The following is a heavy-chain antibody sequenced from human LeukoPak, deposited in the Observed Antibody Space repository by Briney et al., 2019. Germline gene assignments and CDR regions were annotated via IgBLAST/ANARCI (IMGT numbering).Heavy chain of an antibody. V-gene: IGHV3-21*01. CDR1: GFTFSSCG. CDR2: IGPTGTDR. CDR3: ATETIGRHYDY. Sequence: SGGSLRLSCAASGFTFSSCGFNWVRQAPGKGLEWVSSIGPTGTDRYYADSVRGRFTISRDNAKNSMYLQMDSLRDEDTAVYYCATETIGRHYDYWGQGTLLTVPS. D-gene: IGHD1-14*01. J-gene: IGHJ4*02.